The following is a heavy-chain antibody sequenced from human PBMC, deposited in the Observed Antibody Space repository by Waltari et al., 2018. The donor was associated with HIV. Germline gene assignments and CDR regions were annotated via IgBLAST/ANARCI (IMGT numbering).Heavy chain of an antibody. CDR3: ARDPWKGYCSGGSCYGPNYYMDV. CDR1: GYTFTSYA. D-gene: IGHD2-15*01. Sequence: QVQLVQSGAEVKKPGASVKVSCKASGYTFTSYAMHWVRQAPGQRLAWMGWINAGNGNTKYSQKFQGRVTITRDTSASTAYMELSSLRSEDTAVYYCARDPWKGYCSGGSCYGPNYYMDVWGKGTTVTVSS. J-gene: IGHJ6*03. CDR2: INAGNGNT. V-gene: IGHV1-3*01.